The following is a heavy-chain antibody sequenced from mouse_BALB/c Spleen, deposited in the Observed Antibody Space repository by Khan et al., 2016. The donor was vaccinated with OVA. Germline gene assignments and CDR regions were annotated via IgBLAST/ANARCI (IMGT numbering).Heavy chain of an antibody. D-gene: IGHD2-1*01. Sequence: QVQLKQSGAELAKPGPSVTMSCKASGYTFTSYWMHWVKQRPGQGLEWIGYINPSTGYTEYNQKFKNKATLTTDKSSSTAFLQLRSLTSEDSAVYNCAKCGLYGILAYWGQGTLVTVAA. CDR2: INPSTGYT. V-gene: IGHV1-7*01. CDR1: GYTFTSYW. CDR3: AKCGLYGILAY. J-gene: IGHJ3*01.